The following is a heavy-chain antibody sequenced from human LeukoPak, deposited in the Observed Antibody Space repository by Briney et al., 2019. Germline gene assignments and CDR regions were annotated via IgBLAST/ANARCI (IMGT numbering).Heavy chain of an antibody. D-gene: IGHD4-17*01. CDR3: ASLPDTVTTILFDY. Sequence: KPGGSLRLSCAASGFTFSDYYMSWIRQAPGKGLEWVSYISSSGSTIYYADSVKGRFTISRDNAKNSLYLQMNSLRAEDTAVYYCASLPDTVTTILFDYWGQGTLVTVSS. CDR1: GFTFSDYY. V-gene: IGHV3-11*04. J-gene: IGHJ4*02. CDR2: ISSSGSTI.